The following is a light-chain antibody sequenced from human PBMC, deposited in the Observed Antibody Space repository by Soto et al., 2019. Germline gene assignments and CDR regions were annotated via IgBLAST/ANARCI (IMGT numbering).Light chain of an antibody. CDR3: FSYAGSYV. Sequence: QSVLTQPRSVSGSPGQSVTISCTGTSSDVGGYNYVSWYQQHPGKAPKLMIYDVSKRPSGVPDRFSGSKSGNTASLTISGLQAEDEADYCCFSYAGSYVFGTGNKLTVL. CDR1: SSDVGGYNY. CDR2: DVS. V-gene: IGLV2-11*01. J-gene: IGLJ1*01.